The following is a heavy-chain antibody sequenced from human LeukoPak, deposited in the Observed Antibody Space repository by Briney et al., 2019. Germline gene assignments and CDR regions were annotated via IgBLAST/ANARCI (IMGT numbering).Heavy chain of an antibody. D-gene: IGHD3-10*01. CDR3: AKDMVLWFGEYDY. Sequence: GGSLRLSCAASGFDFNNYAMSWVRQGPGKRLEWVSAMSGTGYHTYYADSDKTYYAHSVKGRFTISRDNSKNTLYLQMNSLRAEDTAVYYCAKDMVLWFGEYDYWGQGTLVTVSS. CDR1: GFDFNNYA. V-gene: IGHV3-23*01. J-gene: IGHJ4*02. CDR2: MSGTGYHT.